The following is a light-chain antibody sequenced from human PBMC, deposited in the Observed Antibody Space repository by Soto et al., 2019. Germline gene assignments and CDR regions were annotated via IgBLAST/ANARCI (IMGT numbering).Light chain of an antibody. J-gene: IGLJ2*01. CDR1: SANIGAGYD. CDR3: QSYDSSLSVDVV. Sequence: QSVLTQPPSVSGAPGQRVTISCTGSSANIGAGYDVHWYQQLPGTAPKLLIYGNSNRPSGVSDRFSGSKSGTSASLAITGLQAEDEADYYCQSYDSSLSVDVVFGGGTKVTVL. CDR2: GNS. V-gene: IGLV1-40*01.